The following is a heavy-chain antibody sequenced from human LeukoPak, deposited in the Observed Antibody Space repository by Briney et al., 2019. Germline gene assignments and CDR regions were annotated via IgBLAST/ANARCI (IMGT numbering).Heavy chain of an antibody. CDR1: GGIFSSYA. CDR2: IIPIFGSA. CDR3: AKGSRLREGGSYRF. Sequence: SVKVSCKASGGIFSSYAINWVRQAPGQGLEWTGRIIPIFGSANYAQKFQGRVTITADKSTRTAYMELSSLRSEDTALYYCAKGSRLREGGSYRFWGQGTLVTVSS. J-gene: IGHJ4*02. D-gene: IGHD3-16*02. V-gene: IGHV1-69*06.